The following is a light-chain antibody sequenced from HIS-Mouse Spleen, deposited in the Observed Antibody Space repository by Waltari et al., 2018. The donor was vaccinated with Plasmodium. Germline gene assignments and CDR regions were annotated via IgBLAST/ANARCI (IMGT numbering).Light chain of an antibody. CDR3: YSTDSSGNHRV. Sequence: SYELPPPPSVPVSPGPTARITCSGDALPNQYAYWYQQKSGQAPVLVIYEDSKRPSGIPERFSGSSSGTMATLTISGAQVEDEADYYCYSTDSSGNHRVFGGGTKLTVL. J-gene: IGLJ3*02. CDR1: ALPNQY. CDR2: EDS. V-gene: IGLV3-10*01.